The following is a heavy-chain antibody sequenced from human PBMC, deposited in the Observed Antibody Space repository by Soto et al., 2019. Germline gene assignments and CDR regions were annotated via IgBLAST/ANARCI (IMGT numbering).Heavy chain of an antibody. CDR3: AVQGVSVSDY. CDR1: GYTFAGYW. Sequence: GGSLKLSCKASGYTFAGYWIAWVRQKPGKGLEWMEVIYPDDSKVKYSPSFQGQVTISDDKSIDTAYLQWNSLKASDTAMYYCAVQGVSVSDYWGQGTLVTVSS. V-gene: IGHV5-51*01. J-gene: IGHJ4*02. D-gene: IGHD3-3*01. CDR2: IYPDDSKV.